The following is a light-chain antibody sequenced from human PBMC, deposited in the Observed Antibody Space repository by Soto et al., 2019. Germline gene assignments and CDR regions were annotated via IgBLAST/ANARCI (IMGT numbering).Light chain of an antibody. V-gene: IGKV1-8*01. CDR2: AAS. CDR3: QQYYSYPST. Sequence: AILMTQSPATFSASTGDRATITCRASQGIISDLAWYQQKPGQAPKLLIYAASTLHSGVPSRFSGSGSGTDFTLTISCLQSEDFATYYCQQYYSYPSTFGQGTRLEIK. CDR1: QGIISD. J-gene: IGKJ5*01.